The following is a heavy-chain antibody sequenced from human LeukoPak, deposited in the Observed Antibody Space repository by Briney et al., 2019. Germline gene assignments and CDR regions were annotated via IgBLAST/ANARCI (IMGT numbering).Heavy chain of an antibody. CDR3: ARDGIAVAAIDY. Sequence: SETLSLTCAVYGGSFSGYYWSWIRQPPGKGLEWIGSIYYSGSTYYNPSLKSRVTISVDTSKNQFSLKLSSVTAADTAVYYCARDGIAVAAIDYWGQGTLVTVSS. D-gene: IGHD6-19*01. V-gene: IGHV4-34*01. J-gene: IGHJ4*02. CDR2: IYYSGST. CDR1: GGSFSGYY.